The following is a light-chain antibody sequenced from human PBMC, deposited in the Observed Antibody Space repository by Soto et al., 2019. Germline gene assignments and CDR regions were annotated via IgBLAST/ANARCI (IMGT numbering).Light chain of an antibody. Sequence: DIQMTQSPSSLSASVGDRVTITCRASQDISNYLNWYQQKPGKAPKLLIKDASTLETGVPSRFSGRGSGTEFTFTINSLQPEDVATYYCQQFDNIMFTFGPGTKVEIK. CDR2: DAS. J-gene: IGKJ3*01. CDR1: QDISNY. CDR3: QQFDNIMFT. V-gene: IGKV1-33*01.